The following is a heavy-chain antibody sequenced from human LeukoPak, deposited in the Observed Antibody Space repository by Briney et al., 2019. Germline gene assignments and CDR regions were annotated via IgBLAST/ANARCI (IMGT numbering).Heavy chain of an antibody. Sequence: GGSLRVSCAASGFTFSRYWMHWVRQAPGRGLVWVSRIERNGRSISYADSVKGRFTISRDNAKNTLHLQMNSLRGEDTAVYYCAREEAVAESSFSTREIDYWGQGTLVTVSS. D-gene: IGHD6-19*01. CDR1: GFTFSRYW. CDR2: IERNGRSI. J-gene: IGHJ4*02. V-gene: IGHV3-74*01. CDR3: AREEAVAESSFSTREIDY.